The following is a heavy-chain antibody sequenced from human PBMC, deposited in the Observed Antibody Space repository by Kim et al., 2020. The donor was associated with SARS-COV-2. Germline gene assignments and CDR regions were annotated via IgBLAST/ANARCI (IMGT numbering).Heavy chain of an antibody. CDR1: GGSISSSSYY. D-gene: IGHD4-17*01. J-gene: IGHJ4*02. CDR3: ARHLGDYLSPMTS. V-gene: IGHV4-39*01. Sequence: SETLSLTCTVSGGSISSSSYYWGWIRQPPGKGLEWIGNMYYSGSSYYNPSLKSRVTISVDTSKNQFSRKLSSVTAADTAVYYCARHLGDYLSPMTSWGQGTLVTVSS. CDR2: MYYSGSS.